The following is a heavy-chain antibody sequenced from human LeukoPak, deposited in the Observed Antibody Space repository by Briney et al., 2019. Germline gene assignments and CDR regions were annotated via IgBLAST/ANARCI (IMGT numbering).Heavy chain of an antibody. V-gene: IGHV4-39*01. J-gene: IGHJ4*02. CDR2: INYGGGT. D-gene: IGHD2-15*01. Sequence: GSLRLSCAASGFTFSSYAMSWVRQPPGKGLEWIGSINYGGGTHYNPSLKSRVTISADKSKNQSSLKLSSVTAADTAVYYCARLWSTDCSGGTCPHQPNYWGQGTLVTVSS. CDR3: ARLWSTDCSGGTCPHQPNY. CDR1: GFTFSSYA.